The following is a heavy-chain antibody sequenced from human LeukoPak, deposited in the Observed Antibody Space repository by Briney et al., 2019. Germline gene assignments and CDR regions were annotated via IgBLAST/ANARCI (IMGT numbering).Heavy chain of an antibody. Sequence: SETLSLTCAVYGGSFSGSYWSWIRQPPGKGLEWIGEINHSGSINQNPSLKSRVTISVDTSKNQFSLKLSSVTAADTAVYYCARQPEILLWFGELNWFDPWGQGTLVTVSS. CDR1: GGSFSGSY. CDR2: INHSGSI. V-gene: IGHV4-34*01. D-gene: IGHD3-10*01. CDR3: ARQPEILLWFGELNWFDP. J-gene: IGHJ5*02.